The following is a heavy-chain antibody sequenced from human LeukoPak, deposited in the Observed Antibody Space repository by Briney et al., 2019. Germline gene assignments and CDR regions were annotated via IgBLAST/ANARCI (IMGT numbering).Heavy chain of an antibody. CDR2: TYYRSKWHY. Sequence: SQTLSPTCALSGDSVSNDTAAWSWIRQSPSRGLEWLGRTYYRSKWHYDYAISVKSRMTIDLETSKNRFSLHLNSVTPDDTAVYYCARLRRYIKQATSGMDVWGQGTTVTVSS. J-gene: IGHJ6*02. V-gene: IGHV6-1*01. CDR3: ARLRRYIKQATSGMDV. D-gene: IGHD5-12*01. CDR1: GDSVSNDTAA.